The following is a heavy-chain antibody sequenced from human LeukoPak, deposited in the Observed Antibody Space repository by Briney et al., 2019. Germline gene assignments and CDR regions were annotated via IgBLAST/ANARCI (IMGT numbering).Heavy chain of an antibody. CDR3: ARGGSPDLYCSSTSCQADY. CDR1: GFIFDEYA. J-gene: IGHJ4*02. Sequence: GGSLRLSCAASGFIFDEYAMHWVRQAPGKGLEWVSGISWNSGSIAYADSVKGRFTISRDNAKNSLYLQMNSLRAEDTAVYYCARGGSPDLYCSSTSCQADYWGQGTLVTVSS. V-gene: IGHV3-9*01. CDR2: ISWNSGSI. D-gene: IGHD2-2*01.